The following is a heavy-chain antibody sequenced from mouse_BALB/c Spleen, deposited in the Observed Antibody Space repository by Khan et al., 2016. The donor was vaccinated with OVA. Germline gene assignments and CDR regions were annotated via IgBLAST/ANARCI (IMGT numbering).Heavy chain of an antibody. V-gene: IGHV5-6*01. CDR3: SRLAYYYNSEGFAY. CDR2: ISSGGHYT. Sequence: EVELVESGGDLVKPGGSLKLSCAASGFTFSTYGMSWVRQTPDMRLEWVATISSGGHYTYYPDSVKGRFTISRDNAKNTLSLQMSSLKSEDTAIYYCSRLAYYYNSEGFAYWGQGTLVTVSA. D-gene: IGHD1-1*02. J-gene: IGHJ3*01. CDR1: GFTFSTYG.